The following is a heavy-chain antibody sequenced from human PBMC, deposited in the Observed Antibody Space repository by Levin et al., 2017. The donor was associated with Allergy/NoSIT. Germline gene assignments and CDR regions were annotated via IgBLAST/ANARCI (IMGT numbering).Heavy chain of an antibody. CDR3: ARDPTVTAWHSYYYYYYLDV. J-gene: IGHJ6*03. V-gene: IGHV3-48*02. CDR1: GFTFSSYS. D-gene: IGHD4-17*01. CDR2: ISSSSSTI. Sequence: PGGSLRLSCAASGFTFSSYSMNWVRQAPGKGLEWVSYISSSSSTIYYADSVKGRFTISRDNAKNSLSLQMNSLRDEDTAVYYCARDPTVTAWHSYYYYYYLDVWGTGTTVTVSS.